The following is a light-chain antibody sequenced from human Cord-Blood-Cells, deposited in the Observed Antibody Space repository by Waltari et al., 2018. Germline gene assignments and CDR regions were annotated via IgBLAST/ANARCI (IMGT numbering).Light chain of an antibody. CDR2: RNN. CDR3: AAWDDSLSGRV. Sequence: QSVLTQPPSASGTPGQRVTISCSGSGSNIGSNYVYWYQQLPGTAPKLLIYRNNQRPSGVRDRFSGSKSGTSASLAISGLRSEDEADYYCAAWDDSLSGRVFGGGTKLTVL. CDR1: GSNIGSNY. J-gene: IGLJ3*02. V-gene: IGLV1-47*01.